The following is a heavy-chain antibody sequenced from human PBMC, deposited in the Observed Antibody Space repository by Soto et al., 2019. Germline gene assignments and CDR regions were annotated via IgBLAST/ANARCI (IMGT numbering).Heavy chain of an antibody. D-gene: IGHD3-22*01. Sequence: QVQLVQSGAEVKKPGASVKVSCKSSGYSFFTSYDINWVRQATGQGLEWMGWMNPNTGDTGYAQKFQGRVTMTRNTSISTAYMELSGLRSEDTAVYYCVRGFDYYDSSGYAFDYWGQGTLVTVSS. J-gene: IGHJ4*02. CDR3: VRGFDYYDSSGYAFDY. V-gene: IGHV1-8*01. CDR2: MNPNTGDT. CDR1: GYSFFTSYD.